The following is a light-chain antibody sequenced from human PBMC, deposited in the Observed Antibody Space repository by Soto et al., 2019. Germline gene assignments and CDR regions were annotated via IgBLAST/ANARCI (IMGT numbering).Light chain of an antibody. CDR3: AAWDDSLSGRV. J-gene: IGLJ2*01. Sequence: QSVLTQPPSASGTPGQRVTISCSGRSSNIGSYYVYWYQQLPGTAPKLLIYRDNQRPSGVPDRFSGSKSGTSASLAISGLRSEDEADYYCAAWDDSLSGRVFGGGTKVTVL. CDR2: RDN. V-gene: IGLV1-47*01. CDR1: SSNIGSYY.